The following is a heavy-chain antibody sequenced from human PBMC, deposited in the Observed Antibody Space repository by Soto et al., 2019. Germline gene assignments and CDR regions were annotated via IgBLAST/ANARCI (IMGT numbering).Heavy chain of an antibody. D-gene: IGHD6-13*01. CDR1: GGSISSSSYY. Sequence: TQSLTCTVSGGSISSSSYYWGWIRQPPGKGLEWIGSIYYSGSTYYNPSLKSRVTISVDTSKNQFSLKLSSVTAADTAVYYCARSSSSWSHYDYWGQGTLVTVSS. V-gene: IGHV4-39*01. J-gene: IGHJ4*02. CDR2: IYYSGST. CDR3: ARSSSSWSHYDY.